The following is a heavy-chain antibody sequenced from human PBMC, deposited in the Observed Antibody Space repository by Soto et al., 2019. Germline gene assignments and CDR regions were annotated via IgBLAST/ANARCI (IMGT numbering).Heavy chain of an antibody. CDR3: ARGYPRSILSTSLTTSYWFDS. CDR2: INHRGTT. D-gene: IGHD2-21*01. J-gene: IGHJ5*01. CDR1: GESLRGYY. V-gene: IGHV4-34*04. Sequence: QVQLQQWGTGLLKPSETLSLHCAVYGESLRGYYWSWIRQTPAMGLEWIGEINHRGTTNHDSSLKSRANISIDTSMNQVSLRLNYVTAADTAVYYCARGYPRSILSTSLTTSYWFDSWGQGTLVTVSS.